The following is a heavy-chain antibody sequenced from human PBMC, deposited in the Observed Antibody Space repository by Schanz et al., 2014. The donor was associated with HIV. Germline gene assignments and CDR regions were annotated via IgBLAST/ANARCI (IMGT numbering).Heavy chain of an antibody. J-gene: IGHJ4*02. CDR2: ISSSGSST. Sequence: EVQLVESGGGLVQPGGSLRLSCAASGFTFSSSWMHWVRQAPGKGLVWVSAISSSGSSTYYADSVKGRFTISRDNSKNTSYLQMNSLRAEDTAVYYCAKDIEVVVAAMGFDYWGQGTLVTVSS. CDR3: AKDIEVVVAAMGFDY. CDR1: GFTFSSSW. D-gene: IGHD2-15*01. V-gene: IGHV3-23*04.